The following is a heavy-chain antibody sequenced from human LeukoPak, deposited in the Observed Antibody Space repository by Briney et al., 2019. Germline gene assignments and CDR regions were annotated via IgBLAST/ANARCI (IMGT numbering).Heavy chain of an antibody. V-gene: IGHV3-48*01. CDR3: ASRFDY. J-gene: IGHJ4*02. CDR1: GLTFSSYT. Sequence: GGSLRLSCAASGLTFSSYTLNWVRQAPGKGLEWVSCISSGSGTIYYADFVKGRFTISRDNAKNSLYLQMNSLRPEDTAVYYCASRFDYWGQGALVIVTS. CDR2: ISSGSGTI.